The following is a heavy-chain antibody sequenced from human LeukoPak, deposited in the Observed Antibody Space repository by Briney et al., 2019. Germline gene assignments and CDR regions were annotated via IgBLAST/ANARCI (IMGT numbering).Heavy chain of an antibody. J-gene: IGHJ6*03. V-gene: IGHV3-21*01. Sequence: GGSLRLSCAASGFTFSSYSMNWVRQAPGKGLEWVSSISSSSSYIYYADSVKGRFTISRDNAKNSLYLQMNSLRAEDTAVYYCASGGSSSFLYYYMDVWGKGTTATVSS. D-gene: IGHD6-6*01. CDR1: GFTFSSYS. CDR2: ISSSSSYI. CDR3: ASGGSSSFLYYYMDV.